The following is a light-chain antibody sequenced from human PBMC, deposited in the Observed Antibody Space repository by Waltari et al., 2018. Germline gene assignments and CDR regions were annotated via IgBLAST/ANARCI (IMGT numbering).Light chain of an antibody. Sequence: TLRASQGISPGLAWYQQKTGQAPQLLIYDTSTLQTGVSSRFSGSGSGTEFNLSIINLQPEDFAIYYCQQGNSFPRAFGQGTKLEIK. CDR3: QQGNSFPRA. CDR2: DTS. V-gene: IGKV1-12*01. CDR1: QGISPG. J-gene: IGKJ2*01.